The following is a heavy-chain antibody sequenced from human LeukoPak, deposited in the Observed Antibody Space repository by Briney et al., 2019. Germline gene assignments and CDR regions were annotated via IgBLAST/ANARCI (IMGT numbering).Heavy chain of an antibody. Sequence: GASVKVSCKASGYTFTSYDINWVRQATGQGLEWMGWMNPNSGNTGYAQKFQGRVTMTRNTSISTAYMELSSLRSEDTAVYYCARESIGRAVAGGYYYYYMDVWGKRTTVTVSS. CDR3: ARESIGRAVAGGYYYYYMDV. CDR2: MNPNSGNT. J-gene: IGHJ6*03. V-gene: IGHV1-8*01. CDR1: GYTFTSYD. D-gene: IGHD6-19*01.